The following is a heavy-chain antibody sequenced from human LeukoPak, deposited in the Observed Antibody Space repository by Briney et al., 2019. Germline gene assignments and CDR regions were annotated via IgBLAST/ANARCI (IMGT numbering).Heavy chain of an antibody. D-gene: IGHD3-9*01. CDR2: IKTDGSIT. Sequence: TGGSLRLSCAASGFSFSVYWMHWVRQAPGKGPGWVSRIKTDGSITDYADFVKGRFTISRDNAKHTLYLQMNSLRAEDTAVYYCARSLFWDILAPGAFDIWGQGTMVTVSS. V-gene: IGHV3-74*01. CDR1: GFSFSVYW. J-gene: IGHJ3*02. CDR3: ARSLFWDILAPGAFDI.